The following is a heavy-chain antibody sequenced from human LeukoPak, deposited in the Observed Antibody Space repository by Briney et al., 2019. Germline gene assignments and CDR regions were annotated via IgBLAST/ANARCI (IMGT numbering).Heavy chain of an antibody. CDR1: GFTFSSYA. V-gene: IGHV3-23*01. CDR3: ARTGIVGATHYYFDY. Sequence: GGSLRLSCAASGFTFSSYAMSWVRQAPGKGLEWVSGISGSGDNTYYADSVKGRFTISRDNSKNTLYLQMNSLRAEDTAVYYCARTGIVGATHYYFDYWGQGTLVTVSS. CDR2: ISGSGDNT. D-gene: IGHD1-26*01. J-gene: IGHJ4*02.